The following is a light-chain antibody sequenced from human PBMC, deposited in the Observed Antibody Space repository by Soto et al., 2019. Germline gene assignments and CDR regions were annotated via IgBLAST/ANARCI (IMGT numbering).Light chain of an antibody. Sequence: EIVLTQSPGTLFLSPGERATLSCRASQSINSRYLAWYQQKPGQAPRLLIYGASSRATGIPDRFSGSGSGTDFTLTISRLEPEDFAVYYCQQFGSSPGFTFGPGTKVDIK. CDR1: QSINSRY. V-gene: IGKV3-20*01. CDR3: QQFGSSPGFT. J-gene: IGKJ3*01. CDR2: GAS.